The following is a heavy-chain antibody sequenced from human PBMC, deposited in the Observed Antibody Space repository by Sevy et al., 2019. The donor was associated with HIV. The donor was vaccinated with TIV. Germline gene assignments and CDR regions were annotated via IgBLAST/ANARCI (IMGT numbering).Heavy chain of an antibody. V-gene: IGHV1-69*13. J-gene: IGHJ6*02. CDR3: ARDDCSGGSCYYLKYYYYGMDV. D-gene: IGHD2-15*01. Sequence: ASVKVSCKASGGTFSSYAISWVRQAPGQGLEWMGGIIPIFGTANYAQKFQGRVTITADESTSTVYMELSSLRSEETAVYYCARDDCSGGSCYYLKYYYYGMDVWDQGTLVTVSS. CDR2: IIPIFGTA. CDR1: GGTFSSYA.